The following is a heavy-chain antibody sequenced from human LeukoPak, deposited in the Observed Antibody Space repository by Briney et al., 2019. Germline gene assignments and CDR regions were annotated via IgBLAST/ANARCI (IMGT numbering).Heavy chain of an antibody. CDR3: AKESSCSGGSCYVY. CDR1: GFTLCSQG. Sequence: PGRSLRVSCAGSGFTLCSQGVHWVRQAPGKGLEWVAVIWYDGSKKHYADSVKGRFTISRDNSKNTLYLQMNSLRAEDTAVYYCAKESSCSGGSCYVYWGQGTLVTVSS. D-gene: IGHD2-15*01. V-gene: IGHV3-33*06. CDR2: IWYDGSKK. J-gene: IGHJ4*02.